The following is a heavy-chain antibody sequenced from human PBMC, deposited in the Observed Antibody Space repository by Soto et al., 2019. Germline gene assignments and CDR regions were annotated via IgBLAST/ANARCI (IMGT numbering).Heavy chain of an antibody. Sequence: EPLSLTCTVSGGSIISSSYCWGWIRQPPGKGLEWIGSINYSGNTYYSSSLKSRVTISVDTSKIQFSLKLTSVTAADTAVYYYDSSGYPPAYYYYGMDVWGQGTTVTVSS. J-gene: IGHJ6*02. CDR3: DSSGYPPAYYYYGMDV. CDR1: GGSIISSSYC. V-gene: IGHV4-39*01. D-gene: IGHD3-22*01. CDR2: INYSGNT.